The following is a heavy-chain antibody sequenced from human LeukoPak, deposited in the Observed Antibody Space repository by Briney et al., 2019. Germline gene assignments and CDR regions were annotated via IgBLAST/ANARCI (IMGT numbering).Heavy chain of an antibody. V-gene: IGHV4-31*03. CDR1: GGSISSGGYC. Sequence: SETLSLTCTVSGGSISSGGYCWSWIRQHPGTGLEWIGYIYYSGSTYYNPSLKSRVTISVDTSKNQFSLKLSSVTAADTAVYYCGSGSLPGGGRYYFDYWGQGTLVTVSS. CDR2: IYYSGST. J-gene: IGHJ4*02. CDR3: GSGSLPGGGRYYFDY. D-gene: IGHD3-10*01.